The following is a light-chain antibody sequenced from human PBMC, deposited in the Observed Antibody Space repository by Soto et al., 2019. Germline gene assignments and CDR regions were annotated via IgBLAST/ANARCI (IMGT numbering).Light chain of an antibody. J-gene: IGKJ4*01. Sequence: DIQMTQSPSTLYASVGDRVTITCRASQSIGASLAWFQQKPGKAPNLLIYKASSLASGVPSRFSGSGSGTEFTLTISPLQPDDFATYYCQQYNSSPLTFGGGTKVEIK. CDR2: KAS. CDR3: QQYNSSPLT. CDR1: QSIGAS. V-gene: IGKV1-5*03.